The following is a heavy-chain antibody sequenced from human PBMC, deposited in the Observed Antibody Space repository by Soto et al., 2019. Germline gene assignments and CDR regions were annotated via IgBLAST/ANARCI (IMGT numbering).Heavy chain of an antibody. D-gene: IGHD2-8*01. CDR2: IHYSGTT. J-gene: IGHJ4*02. CDR1: GTSISSYY. V-gene: IGHV4-59*01. Sequence: SETLSLTCPVSGTSISSYYWSCIRQPPGKGLEWIANIHYSGTTNYNPSLASRVTLSVDTSKNQFSLKMTSVTAADRAMYFCARYNSYAIDYWGRGTLVTVSS. CDR3: ARYNSYAIDY.